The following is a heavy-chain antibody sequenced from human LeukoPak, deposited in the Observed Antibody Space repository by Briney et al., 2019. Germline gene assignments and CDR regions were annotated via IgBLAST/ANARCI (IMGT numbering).Heavy chain of an antibody. V-gene: IGHV4-34*01. D-gene: IGHD6-13*01. CDR3: AGELPGIAAAGPLPNWFDP. CDR1: GGSFSGYY. Sequence: PSETLSLTCAAYGGSFSGYYWSWIRQPPGKGLEWIGEINHSGSTNYNPSLKSRVTISVDTSKNQFSLKLSSVTAADTAVYYCAGELPGIAAAGPLPNWFDPWGQGTLVTVSS. J-gene: IGHJ5*02. CDR2: INHSGST.